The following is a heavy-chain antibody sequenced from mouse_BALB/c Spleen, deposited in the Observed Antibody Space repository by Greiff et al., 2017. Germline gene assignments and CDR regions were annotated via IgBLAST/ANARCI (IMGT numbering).Heavy chain of an antibody. V-gene: IGHV1-14*01. CDR1: GYTFTSYV. J-gene: IGHJ4*01. CDR3: ARLFLYYYGRVYAMDY. D-gene: IGHD1-1*01. CDR2: INPYNDGT. Sequence: EVQLQQSGPELVKPGASVKMSCKASGYTFTSYVMHWVKQKPGQGLEWIGYINPYNDGTKYNEKFKGKATLTSDKSSSTAYMELSSLTSEDSAVYYCARLFLYYYGRVYAMDYWGQGTSVTVSS.